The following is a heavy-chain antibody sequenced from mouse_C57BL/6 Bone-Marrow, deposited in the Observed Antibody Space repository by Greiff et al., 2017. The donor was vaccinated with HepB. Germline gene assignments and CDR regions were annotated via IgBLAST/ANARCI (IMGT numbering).Heavy chain of an antibody. CDR3: ARGAYYGSSYPAWFAY. Sequence: VQLQQSGAELVRPGPSVKMSCKASGYTFTNYWIGWAKQRPGHGLEWIGDIYPGGGYTNYNEKFKGKATLTADKSSSTAYMQFSSLTSEDSAIYYCARGAYYGSSYPAWFAYWGQGTLVTVSA. J-gene: IGHJ3*01. CDR1: GYTFTNYW. CDR2: IYPGGGYT. D-gene: IGHD1-1*01. V-gene: IGHV1-63*01.